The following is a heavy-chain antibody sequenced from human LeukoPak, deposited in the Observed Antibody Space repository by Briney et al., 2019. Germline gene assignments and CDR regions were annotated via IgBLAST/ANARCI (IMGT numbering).Heavy chain of an antibody. CDR1: GGSISSSNW. D-gene: IGHD3-10*01. V-gene: IGHV4-4*02. Sequence: SETLSLTCTVSGGSISSSNWWSWVRRPPGKGLEWIGEIYHSGRTNYNPSLKSRVTISVDKSKNQFSLKLSSVTAADTAVYYCARAVGSGSFQTYYYYMDVWGKGTTVTISS. J-gene: IGHJ6*03. CDR2: IYHSGRT. CDR3: ARAVGSGSFQTYYYYMDV.